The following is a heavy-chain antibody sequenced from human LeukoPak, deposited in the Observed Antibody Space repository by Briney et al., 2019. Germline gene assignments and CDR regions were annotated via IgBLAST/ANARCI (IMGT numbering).Heavy chain of an antibody. V-gene: IGHV3-66*02. CDR1: EFTVSSDY. CDR3: AKDRGSGSSFDY. D-gene: IGHD1-26*01. J-gene: IGHJ4*02. CDR2: ISSGGNT. Sequence: GGSLRLSCTASEFTVSSDYMNWVRQAPGKGLEWVSVISSGGNTYYADSVKGRFTISRDNSKNTLYLQMNSLRAEDTAVYYCAKDRGSGSSFDYWGQGTLVTVSS.